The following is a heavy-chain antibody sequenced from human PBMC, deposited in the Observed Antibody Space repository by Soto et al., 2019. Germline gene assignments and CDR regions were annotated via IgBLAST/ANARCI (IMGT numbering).Heavy chain of an antibody. D-gene: IGHD6-19*01. J-gene: IGHJ6*02. CDR1: GGTFSSYA. V-gene: IGHV1-69*06. CDR3: ASLPEGWDSSGWYYYYGMDV. CDR2: IIPIFGTA. Sequence: ASVKVSCKVSGGTFSSYAISWVRQAPGQGLEWMGGIIPIFGTANYAQKFQGRVTITADKSTSTAYMELSNLRSEDTAVYYCASLPEGWDSSGWYYYYGMDVWGQGTTVTVSS.